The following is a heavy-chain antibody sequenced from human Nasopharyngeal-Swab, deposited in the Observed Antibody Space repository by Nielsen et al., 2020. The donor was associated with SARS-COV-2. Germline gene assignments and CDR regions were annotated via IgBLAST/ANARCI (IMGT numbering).Heavy chain of an antibody. V-gene: IGHV4-34*01. J-gene: IGHJ4*02. Sequence: GSLRLSCAVYGGSSSGYYWSWIRQPPGKGLEWIGEINHSGSTNYNPSLKSRVTISVDTSKNQFSLKLSSVTAADTAVYYCARGGIPTGDLPTGYYFDYWGQGTLGTVSS. CDR2: INHSGST. D-gene: IGHD7-27*01. CDR3: ARGGIPTGDLPTGYYFDY. CDR1: GGSSSGYY.